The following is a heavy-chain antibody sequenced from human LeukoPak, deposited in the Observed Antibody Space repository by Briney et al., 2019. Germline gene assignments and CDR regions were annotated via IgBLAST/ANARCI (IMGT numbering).Heavy chain of an antibody. D-gene: IGHD6-6*01. CDR2: IYYSGST. CDR1: GGSISSHY. J-gene: IGHJ5*02. Sequence: KTSETLSLTCTVSGGSISSHYWSWIRQPPGKGLEWIGYIYYSGSTNYNPSLKSRVTISVDTSKNQFSLKLSSVTAADTAVYYCARGMIAALGWFDPWGQGTLVTVSS. CDR3: ARGMIAALGWFDP. V-gene: IGHV4-59*11.